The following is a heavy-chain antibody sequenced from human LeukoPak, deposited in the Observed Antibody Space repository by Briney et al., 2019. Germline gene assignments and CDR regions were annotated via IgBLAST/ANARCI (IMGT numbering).Heavy chain of an antibody. Sequence: ESLKISCKGSGYSFTSYWIGWVRQLPGKGLEWMGIIYPGDSDTRYSPSFQGQVTISADKSISTAYLQWSSLKASDTAMYSRSRVPCSSRHEGLDFWGQGTLVTVSS. CDR2: IYPGDSDT. CDR3: SRVPCSSRHEGLDF. CDR1: GYSFTSYW. J-gene: IGHJ4*03. V-gene: IGHV5-51*01. D-gene: IGHD4/OR15-4a*01.